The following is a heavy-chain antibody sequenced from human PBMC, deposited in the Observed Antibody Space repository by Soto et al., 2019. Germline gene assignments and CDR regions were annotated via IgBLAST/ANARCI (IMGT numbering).Heavy chain of an antibody. CDR2: ISYSSSYV. CDR3: ATYYDGTGYNFDY. V-gene: IGHV3-21*01. CDR1: GFTFSTYN. D-gene: IGHD3-22*01. Sequence: WVLRLSCSASGFTFSTYNMNWVRQAPGKGLEWVSSISYSSSYVYYADSVKGRFTISRDNAKNSLYLQMDSLRAEDTAVYYCATYYDGTGYNFDYWGQGTLVTVSS. J-gene: IGHJ4*02.